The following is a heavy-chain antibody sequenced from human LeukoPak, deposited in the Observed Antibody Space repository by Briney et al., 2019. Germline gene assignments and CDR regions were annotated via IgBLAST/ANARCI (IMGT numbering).Heavy chain of an antibody. V-gene: IGHV3-7*05. D-gene: IGHD3-16*01. Sequence: GGSLRLSCVASGFTSSTYWMSWVRQAPGKGLEWVANIKQDGSEKNYVDSVKGRFTISRDNAKNSLFLEMSSLRADDTAVYFCARDVEGGTFDIWGQGTTVTVSS. CDR1: GFTSSTYW. CDR3: ARDVEGGTFDI. CDR2: IKQDGSEK. J-gene: IGHJ3*02.